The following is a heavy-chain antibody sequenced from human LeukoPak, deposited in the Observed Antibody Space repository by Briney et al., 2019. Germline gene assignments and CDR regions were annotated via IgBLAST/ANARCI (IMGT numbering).Heavy chain of an antibody. J-gene: IGHJ4*02. D-gene: IGHD2-15*01. CDR1: GGSISSGGYY. CDR2: IYYSGST. CDR3: ASQRGLRPRFDY. V-gene: IGHV4-31*03. Sequence: SQTLSLTCTVSGGSISSGGYYWSWIRQHPGKSLEWIGYIYYSGSTYYNPSLKSRVTISVDTSKNQFSLKLSSVTAADTAVYYCASQRGLRPRFDYWGQGTLVTVSS.